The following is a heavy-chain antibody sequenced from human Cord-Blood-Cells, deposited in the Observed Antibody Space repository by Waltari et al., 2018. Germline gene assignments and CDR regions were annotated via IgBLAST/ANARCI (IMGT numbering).Heavy chain of an antibody. CDR2: IYYSGST. Sequence: QLQLQESGPGLVKPSETLSLTCTVSGGSISSSSYHWGWIRQPPGKGLEWIGSIYYSGSTYYNPSLKSRVTISVDTSKNQFSLKLSFVTAADTAVYYCARHVYDFWSGYYFDYWGQGTLVTVSS. CDR3: ARHVYDFWSGYYFDY. CDR1: GGSISSSSYH. J-gene: IGHJ4*02. V-gene: IGHV4-39*01. D-gene: IGHD3-3*01.